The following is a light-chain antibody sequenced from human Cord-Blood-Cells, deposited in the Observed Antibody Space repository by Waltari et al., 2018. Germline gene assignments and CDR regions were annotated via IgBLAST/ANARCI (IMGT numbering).Light chain of an antibody. CDR3: NSRDSSGNHVV. Sequence: SSELTQDPAVSVALGQTVRITCQGDSLRRYYASWYQQKPGQAPVLVIYGKNSRPSGIPDRFSGSSSGNTASLTITGAQAEDEADYYCNSRDSSGNHVVFGGGTKLTVL. J-gene: IGLJ2*01. CDR2: GKN. V-gene: IGLV3-19*01. CDR1: SLRRYY.